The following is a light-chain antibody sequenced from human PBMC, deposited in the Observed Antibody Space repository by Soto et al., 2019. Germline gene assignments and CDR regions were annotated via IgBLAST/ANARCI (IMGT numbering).Light chain of an antibody. V-gene: IGKV3-15*01. CDR2: DAS. J-gene: IGKJ1*01. CDR3: QQYNSYWT. CDR1: QSVGSD. Sequence: EKVMTQSPATLSVSPGERATLSCRASQSVGSDLAWYQQKPGQPPRLLIYDASTRATGIPSRFSGSGSGTEFTLTISSLQPDDFATYYCQQYNSYWTFGQGTKVDI.